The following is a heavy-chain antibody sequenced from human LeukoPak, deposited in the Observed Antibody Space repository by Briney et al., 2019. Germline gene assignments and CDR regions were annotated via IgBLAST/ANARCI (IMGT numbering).Heavy chain of an antibody. J-gene: IGHJ4*02. V-gene: IGHV4-39*07. CDR3: AKVAQRSNYRYFDY. D-gene: IGHD5-24*01. CDR1: GGSISSSSYY. Sequence: MSSETLSLTCTVSGGSISSSSYYWGWIRQPPGKGLEWIGSIYYSGSTYYNPSLKSRVTISVDTPKNQFSLTLRSVTAADTAVYYCAKVAQRSNYRYFDYWGQGTLVTVSS. CDR2: IYYSGST.